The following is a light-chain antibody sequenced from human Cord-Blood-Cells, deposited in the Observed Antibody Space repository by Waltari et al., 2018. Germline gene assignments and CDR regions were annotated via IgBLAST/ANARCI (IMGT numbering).Light chain of an antibody. CDR1: SSHIGAGYD. Sequence: QSVLTQPPSVSGAPGQRVTISCPGSSSHIGAGYDVHWYQQLPGTAPKLLIYGNSNRPSGVPDRFSGSKSGTSASLAITGLQAEDEADYYCQSYDSSLSGSRVFGGGTKLTVL. CDR2: GNS. CDR3: QSYDSSLSGSRV. V-gene: IGLV1-40*01. J-gene: IGLJ3*02.